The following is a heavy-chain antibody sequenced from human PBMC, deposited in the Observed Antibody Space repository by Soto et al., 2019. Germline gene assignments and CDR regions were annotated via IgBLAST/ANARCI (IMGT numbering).Heavy chain of an antibody. CDR3: ARGARYYDFWSVLWPFDY. J-gene: IGHJ4*02. Sequence: QVQLVQSGAEVKKPGSSVKVSCKASGGTFSSYAISWVRQAPGQGLEWMGGIIPIFGTANYAQKFQGRVTFTADDSTGTANMDLSSLRSEDTAVYYCARGARYYDFWSVLWPFDYWGQGTLVTVSS. CDR1: GGTFSSYA. V-gene: IGHV1-69*01. D-gene: IGHD3-3*01. CDR2: IIPIFGTA.